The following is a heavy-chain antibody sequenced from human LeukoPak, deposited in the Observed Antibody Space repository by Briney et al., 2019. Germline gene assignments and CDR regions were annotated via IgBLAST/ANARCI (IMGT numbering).Heavy chain of an antibody. J-gene: IGHJ4*02. Sequence: ASVKVSCKASGYTFTSYDINWVRQVTGQGLEWMGWMNPNSGNTGYAQKFQGRVTMTRNTSISTAYMELSSLRSEDTAVYYCAGGLSVVAATSPQSDYWGQGTLVTVSS. D-gene: IGHD2-15*01. CDR3: AGGLSVVAATSPQSDY. V-gene: IGHV1-8*01. CDR1: GYTFTSYD. CDR2: MNPNSGNT.